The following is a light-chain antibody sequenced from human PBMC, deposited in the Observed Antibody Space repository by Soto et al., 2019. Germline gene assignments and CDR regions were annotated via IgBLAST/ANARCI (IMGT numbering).Light chain of an antibody. CDR3: QHYDGWPPWT. CDR1: QSVSSD. Sequence: EIVMTQSPATLSVSPGESATLSCRASQSVSSDLAWYQQKPGQAPRLLIYYTSTRATGVPARFSGSGSGTEFTLTISSLQSEDFAVYYCQHYDGWPPWTFAQGTKVDIK. J-gene: IGKJ1*01. V-gene: IGKV3-15*01. CDR2: YTS.